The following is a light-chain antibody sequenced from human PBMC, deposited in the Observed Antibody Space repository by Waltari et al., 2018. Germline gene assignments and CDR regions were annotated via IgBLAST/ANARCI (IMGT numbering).Light chain of an antibody. CDR3: ATWDDSLRGWV. CDR1: SSTVGTNY. Sequence: QSVLTPPPSVSGTPGPRLTISCSASSSTVGTNYVHWYQQLSGTAPKLLLYKDDRRPSGVPDRFSGSKSGTSASLAISGLRSEDEADYHCATWDDSLRGWVFGGMTKLTVL. CDR2: KDD. V-gene: IGLV1-47*01. J-gene: IGLJ3*02.